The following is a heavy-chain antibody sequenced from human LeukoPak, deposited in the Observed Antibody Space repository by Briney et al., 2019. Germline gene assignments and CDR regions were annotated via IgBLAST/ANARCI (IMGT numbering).Heavy chain of an antibody. CDR2: IYYSGST. CDR1: GGSISSYY. Sequence: SETLSLTCTVSGGSISSYYWSWIRQPPGKGLEWIGYIYYSGSTNYNPSLKSRVTISVDTSKNQFSLKLSSVTAVDTAVYYCARDRTYYGSYYYYMDVWGKGTTVTVSS. J-gene: IGHJ6*03. CDR3: ARDRTYYGSYYYYMDV. D-gene: IGHD3-10*01. V-gene: IGHV4-59*01.